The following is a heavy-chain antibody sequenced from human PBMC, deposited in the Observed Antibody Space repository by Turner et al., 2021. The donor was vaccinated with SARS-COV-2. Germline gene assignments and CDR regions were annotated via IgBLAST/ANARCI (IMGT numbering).Heavy chain of an antibody. V-gene: IGHV1-46*01. CDR2: INPSGDST. J-gene: IGHJ3*02. CDR1: GYTFTGYY. Sequence: QVQLVQSGAEVKKPRASVKVSCKASGYTFTGYYMHWVRQAPGQGLEWMGWINPSGDSTSYAQKFQGRVTMTRDTSTSTVYMELSSLRSEDTAVYYCARVGGAFDIWGQGTMVIVSS. CDR3: ARVGGAFDI.